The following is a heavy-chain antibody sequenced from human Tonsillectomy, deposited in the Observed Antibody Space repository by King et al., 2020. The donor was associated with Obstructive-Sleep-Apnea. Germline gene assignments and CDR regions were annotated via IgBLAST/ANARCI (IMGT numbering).Heavy chain of an antibody. Sequence: PLQESGPGLVKPSQTLSLTCTVSGGSLSSGAYYWRWVRQHPGKGLEWIGYIFYSGSTYYNPSLKSRVTISVDTSKNQFSLKLSSVTAADTAVYYCARGRPVGGSVYWGQGTLVTVSS. CDR2: IFYSGST. D-gene: IGHD3-10*01. V-gene: IGHV4-31*03. CDR1: GGSLSSGAYY. CDR3: ARGRPVGGSVY. J-gene: IGHJ4*02.